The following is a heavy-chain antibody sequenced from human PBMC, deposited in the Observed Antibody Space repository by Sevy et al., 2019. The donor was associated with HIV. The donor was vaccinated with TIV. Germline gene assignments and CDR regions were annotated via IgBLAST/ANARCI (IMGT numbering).Heavy chain of an antibody. CDR3: ARNFNYYGSGSYYRNWFDP. CDR2: IIPIFGTA. CDR1: RGTFSSYA. D-gene: IGHD3-10*01. Sequence: ASVKVSCKASRGTFSSYAISWVRQAPGQGLEWMGGIIPIFGTANYAQKFQGRVMITADESTSTAYMELSSLRSEDTAVYYCARNFNYYGSGSYYRNWFDPWGQGTLVTVSS. V-gene: IGHV1-69*13. J-gene: IGHJ5*02.